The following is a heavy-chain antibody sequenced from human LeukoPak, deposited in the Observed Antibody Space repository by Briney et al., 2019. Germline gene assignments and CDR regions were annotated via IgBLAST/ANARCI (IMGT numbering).Heavy chain of an antibody. CDR1: GFTFSSYG. J-gene: IGHJ2*01. D-gene: IGHD3-22*01. CDR3: ARAEANHYDTSRYGMGFDL. Sequence: PGGSLRLSCVASGFTFSSYGMHWVRQAPGKGLEWVAIIWYDGSNEYYADSVKGRFTISRDNSKNTLYLQMNSLRAEDTAVYYCARAEANHYDTSRYGMGFDLWGRGTLVTVSS. V-gene: IGHV3-33*01. CDR2: IWYDGSNE.